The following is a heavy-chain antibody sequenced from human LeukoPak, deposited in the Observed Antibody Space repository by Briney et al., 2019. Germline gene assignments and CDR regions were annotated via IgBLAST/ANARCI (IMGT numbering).Heavy chain of an antibody. CDR1: GFTFSSYA. Sequence: PEGSLRLSCAASGFTFSSYAMSWVRQAPGKGLEWVSSISSSSSYMYYADSVKGRFTISRDNAKNSLYLQMNSLRAEDTAVYYCARLGGITGTRGFDYWGQGTLVTVSS. J-gene: IGHJ4*02. D-gene: IGHD1-7*01. V-gene: IGHV3-21*01. CDR2: ISSSSSYM. CDR3: ARLGGITGTRGFDY.